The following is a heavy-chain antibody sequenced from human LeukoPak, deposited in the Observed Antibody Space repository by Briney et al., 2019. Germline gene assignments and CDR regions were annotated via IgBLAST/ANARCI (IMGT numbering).Heavy chain of an antibody. Sequence: GASVKVSCKASGYTFTSYYMHWVRQAPGQGLEWMGIINPSGGNTSYAQKFQGRVTMTTDTSTSTAYMELRSLRSDDTAVYYCAREPAPYYYYYYGMDVWGQGTTVTVSS. J-gene: IGHJ6*02. CDR1: GYTFTSYY. CDR2: INPSGGNT. V-gene: IGHV1-46*01. CDR3: AREPAPYYYYYYGMDV.